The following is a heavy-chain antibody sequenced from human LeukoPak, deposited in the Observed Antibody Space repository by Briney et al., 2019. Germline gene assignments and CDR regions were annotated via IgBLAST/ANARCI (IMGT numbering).Heavy chain of an antibody. CDR2: IWYDGSNK. Sequence: PGRSLRLSCAASGFTFSSYGMHWVRQAPGKGLEWVAVIWYDGSNKYYADSVKGRFTISRDNSKNTLYLQMNSLRAEDTAVYYCARGNDCSGGSCYSGYYGMDVWGQGTTVTVSS. J-gene: IGHJ6*02. CDR1: GFTFSSYG. D-gene: IGHD2-15*01. V-gene: IGHV3-33*01. CDR3: ARGNDCSGGSCYSGYYGMDV.